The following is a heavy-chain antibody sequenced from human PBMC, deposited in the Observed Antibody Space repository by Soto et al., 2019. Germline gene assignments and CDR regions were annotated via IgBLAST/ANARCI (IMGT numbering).Heavy chain of an antibody. CDR3: ARGPSGDKVDS. Sequence: QVQLQESGPGLVKPSQTLSLTCTVSGGSISTVDYWWSWIRQSPDMGLEWIGHIYDGGRTYNNPSLESRVTMSVDTSKSQLSLTLCSVSAADTAVYYCARGPSGDKVDSWGQGTLVTVSS. D-gene: IGHD7-27*01. CDR2: IYDGGRT. CDR1: GGSISTVDYW. V-gene: IGHV4-30-4*01. J-gene: IGHJ4*02.